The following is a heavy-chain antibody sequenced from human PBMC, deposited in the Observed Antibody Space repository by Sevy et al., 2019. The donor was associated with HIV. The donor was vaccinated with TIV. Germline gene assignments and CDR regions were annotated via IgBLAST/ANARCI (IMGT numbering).Heavy chain of an antibody. CDR1: GGTIVSSGHY. CDR2: IYYNGHT. J-gene: IGHJ6*02. Sequence: SETLSLTCSVSGGTIVSSGHYWGWIRQTPGKGLEWIGSIYYNGHTYYSPSLKSRLTISLDTSKNQFSLNLSSVTAADTAIYFCAREAGGYDYDYGMDVWGQGTTVTVSS. V-gene: IGHV4-39*02. CDR3: AREAGGYDYDYGMDV. D-gene: IGHD5-12*01.